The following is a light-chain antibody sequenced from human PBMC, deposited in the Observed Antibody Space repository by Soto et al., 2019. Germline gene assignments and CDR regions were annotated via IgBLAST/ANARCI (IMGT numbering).Light chain of an antibody. J-gene: IGKJ1*01. CDR2: WAS. V-gene: IGKV4-1*01. Sequence: DIVMTQSPDSLAVSLGERATINCKSSQSVLYSSNNKNYLAWYQQKPGQPPKLLIYWASTGASGVPDRFSGSGSATDFTLTISSLHAEDVAVYYCQQYYSPWTFGQGTRVEIK. CDR1: QSVLYSSNNKNY. CDR3: QQYYSPWT.